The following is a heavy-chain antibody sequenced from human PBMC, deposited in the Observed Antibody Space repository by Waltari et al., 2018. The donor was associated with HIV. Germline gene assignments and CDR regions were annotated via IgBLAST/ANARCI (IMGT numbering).Heavy chain of an antibody. D-gene: IGHD6-19*01. Sequence: LEQSGGGAAHPGGSLRGACKAAGFIFINYWMSWGRQATGKGLEWVANSKQVGSRTYYAGSGKGRFTIARYNSNYFLYLQMNNLTAEDTPTYLCVTAAYQWRQPYHPHPMDVWGQGTTVSVSS. CDR1: GFIFINYW. V-gene: IGHV3-7*01. J-gene: IGHJ6*02. CDR3: VTAAYQWRQPYHPHPMDV. CDR2: SKQVGSRT.